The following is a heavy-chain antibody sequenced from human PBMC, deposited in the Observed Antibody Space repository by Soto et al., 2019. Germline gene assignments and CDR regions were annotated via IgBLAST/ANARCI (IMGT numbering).Heavy chain of an antibody. CDR3: ARGRGYSYVDAFDI. J-gene: IGHJ3*02. V-gene: IGHV1-69*13. D-gene: IGHD5-18*01. Sequence: SVKVSCKASGGTFSSYAISWVRQAPGQGLEWMGGIIPIFGTANYAQKFQGRVTITADESTSTAYMELSSLRSEDTAVYYCARGRGYSYVDAFDIWGQGTMVTVSS. CDR1: GGTFSSYA. CDR2: IIPIFGTA.